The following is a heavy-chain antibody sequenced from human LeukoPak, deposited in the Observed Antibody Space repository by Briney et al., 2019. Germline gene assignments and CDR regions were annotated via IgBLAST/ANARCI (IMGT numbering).Heavy chain of an antibody. CDR1: GFTFSNYA. Sequence: GGSLRLSCEASGFTFSNYAMAWVRQAPGKGLEWLSYITSGSNINYADSVKGRFTISRDNARNSLYLQMNSLRDEDTAVYYCARSANPGVHDFDPWGQGILVTVSS. J-gene: IGHJ5*02. CDR2: ITSGSNI. CDR3: ARSANPGVHDFDP. D-gene: IGHD6-6*01. V-gene: IGHV3-48*02.